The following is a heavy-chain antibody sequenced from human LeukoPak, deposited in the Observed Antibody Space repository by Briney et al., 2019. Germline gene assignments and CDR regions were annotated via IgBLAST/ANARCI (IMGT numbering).Heavy chain of an antibody. CDR3: ARVREYSYGFGDY. CDR2: IYYSGST. Sequence: ASETLSLTCTVSGGSISSSSYYWGWIRQPPGKGLEWIGSIYYSGSTYYNPSLKSRVTISVDTSKNQFSLKLSSVTAADTAVYYCARVREYSYGFGDYWGQGTLVTVSS. V-gene: IGHV4-39*07. CDR1: GGSISSSSYY. J-gene: IGHJ4*02. D-gene: IGHD5-18*01.